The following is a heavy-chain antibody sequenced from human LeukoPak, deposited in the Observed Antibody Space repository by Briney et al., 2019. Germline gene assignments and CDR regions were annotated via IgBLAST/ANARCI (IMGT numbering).Heavy chain of an antibody. CDR1: GGTFSSYA. CDR3: ARDGDLVVRGTYDY. D-gene: IGHD3-10*01. CDR2: IIPTFGTA. Sequence: GASVKVSCKASGGTFSSYAISWVRQAPGQGLEWMGGIIPTFGTANYAQKFQGRVTITADESTSTAYMELSSLRSEDTAVYYCARDGDLVVRGTYDYWGQGTLVTVSS. V-gene: IGHV1-69*13. J-gene: IGHJ4*02.